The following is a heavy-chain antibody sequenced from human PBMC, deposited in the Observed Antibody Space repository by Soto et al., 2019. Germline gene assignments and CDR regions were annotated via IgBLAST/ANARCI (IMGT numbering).Heavy chain of an antibody. Sequence: ASVKVSCKASGYTFTSYYMHWVRQAPGQGLEWMGWMNPNSGNTGYAQKFQGRVTMTRNTSISTAYMELSSLRSEDTAVYYCARGDTALIFIDYWGQGTLVTVSS. CDR1: GYTFTSYY. V-gene: IGHV1-8*02. J-gene: IGHJ4*02. CDR3: ARGDTALIFIDY. D-gene: IGHD2-21*01. CDR2: MNPNSGNT.